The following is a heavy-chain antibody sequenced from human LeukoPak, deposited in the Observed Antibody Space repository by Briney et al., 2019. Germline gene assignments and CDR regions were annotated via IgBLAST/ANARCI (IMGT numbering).Heavy chain of an antibody. D-gene: IGHD6-13*01. Sequence: SETLSLTCAVYGGSFSGYYWSWIRQPPGKGLEWIGEINHSGSTNYSPSLKSRVTISVDTSKNQFSLKLSSVTAADTAVYYCARGGSSSWYGLYDYWGQGTLVTVSS. CDR2: INHSGST. CDR1: GGSFSGYY. V-gene: IGHV4-34*01. CDR3: ARGGSSSWYGLYDY. J-gene: IGHJ4*02.